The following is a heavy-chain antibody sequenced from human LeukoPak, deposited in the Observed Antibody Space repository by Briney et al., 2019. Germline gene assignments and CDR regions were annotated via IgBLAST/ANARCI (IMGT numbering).Heavy chain of an antibody. CDR2: INHSGST. D-gene: IGHD1-26*01. Sequence: SETLSLTCTASGGSISSYYWSWIRQPPGKGLEWIGEINHSGSTNYNPSLKSRVTISVDTSKNQFSLKLSSVTAADTAVYYCASSPVGATDYWGQGTLVTVSS. CDR3: ASSPVGATDY. V-gene: IGHV4-34*01. J-gene: IGHJ4*02. CDR1: GGSISSYY.